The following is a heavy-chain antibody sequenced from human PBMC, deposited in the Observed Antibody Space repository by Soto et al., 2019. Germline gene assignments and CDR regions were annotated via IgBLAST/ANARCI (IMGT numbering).Heavy chain of an antibody. J-gene: IGHJ3*02. CDR2: ISYDGGNR. D-gene: IGHD3-10*01. V-gene: IGHV3-30*18. Sequence: GWSLGLGWASSRFTVSSYGMHGCLQGPGKGLDRVAVISYDGGNRYYSDSWNGRLTISTDNSKNTLYLQMNSLRAEDTAVSYCAKLFHAMVRGSMGAFDIWGQGTMVTFSS. CDR1: RFTVSSYG. CDR3: AKLFHAMVRGSMGAFDI.